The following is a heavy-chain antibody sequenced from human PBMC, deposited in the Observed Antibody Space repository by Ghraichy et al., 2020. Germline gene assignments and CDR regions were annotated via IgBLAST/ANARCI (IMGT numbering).Heavy chain of an antibody. V-gene: IGHV4-34*01. CDR1: GGSFSGYY. J-gene: IGHJ6*02. Sequence: SETLSLTCAVYGGSFSGYYWSWIRQPPGKGLEWIGEINHSGSTNYNPSLKSRVTISVDTSKNQFSLKLSSVTAADTAVYYCARARRENSTPYYYYGMGVWGQGTTVTVSS. CDR3: ARARRENSTPYYYYGMGV. CDR2: INHSGST. D-gene: IGHD2-21*01.